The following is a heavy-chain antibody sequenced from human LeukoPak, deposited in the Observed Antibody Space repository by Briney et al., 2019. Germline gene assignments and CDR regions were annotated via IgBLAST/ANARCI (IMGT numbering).Heavy chain of an antibody. Sequence: PGGSLRLSCAASGFTFSSYSVNWVRQAPGKGLEWVSSISSSSSYIYYADSVKGRFTISRDNAKSSLYLQMNSLRAEDTAVYYCASSRPIDYWGQGTLVTVSS. CDR3: ASSRPIDY. V-gene: IGHV3-21*01. CDR1: GFTFSSYS. CDR2: ISSSSSYI. D-gene: IGHD6-13*01. J-gene: IGHJ4*02.